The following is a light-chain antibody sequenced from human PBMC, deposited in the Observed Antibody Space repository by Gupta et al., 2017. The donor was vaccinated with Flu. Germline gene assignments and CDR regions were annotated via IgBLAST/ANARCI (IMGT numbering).Light chain of an antibody. V-gene: IGLV2-23*02. Sequence: QSALTQPASVSGSPGQSITIACTGSSSDVGSYHLVSWYQQHPGKTPKLMIYEVTKWPSGVSDRFSGSKSGNTASLTISGLQAEDEADYYCYSYAGSNTYVFGTGTKVTVL. CDR3: YSYAGSNTYV. J-gene: IGLJ1*01. CDR2: EVT. CDR1: SSDVGSYHL.